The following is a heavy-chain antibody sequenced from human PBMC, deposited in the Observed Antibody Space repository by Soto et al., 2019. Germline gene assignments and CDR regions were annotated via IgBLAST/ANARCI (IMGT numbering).Heavy chain of an antibody. Sequence: GGSLRLSCAASGFTFSSYGMHWVRQAPGKGLEWVAVISYDGSNKYYADSVKGRFTISRDNSKNTLYLQMNSLRAEDTAVYYCAKTATVTTFWNNLVPYGMDVWGQGTTVTVSS. D-gene: IGHD4-4*01. J-gene: IGHJ6*02. CDR2: ISYDGSNK. CDR3: AKTATVTTFWNNLVPYGMDV. V-gene: IGHV3-30*18. CDR1: GFTFSSYG.